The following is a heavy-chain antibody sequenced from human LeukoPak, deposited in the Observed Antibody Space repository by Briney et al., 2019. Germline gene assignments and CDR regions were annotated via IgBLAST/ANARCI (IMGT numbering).Heavy chain of an antibody. CDR1: GGSISSNNYY. Sequence: SETLSLTCTVSGGSISSNNYYWGWIRQPPGKGLEWIGSIYYSGSTYYNPSLKSRVTISVDTSKNQFSLKLSSVTAADTAVYYCARGSHYYYDSSGYFWGQGTLVTVSS. D-gene: IGHD3-22*01. V-gene: IGHV4-39*07. CDR2: IYYSGST. CDR3: ARGSHYYYDSSGYF. J-gene: IGHJ4*02.